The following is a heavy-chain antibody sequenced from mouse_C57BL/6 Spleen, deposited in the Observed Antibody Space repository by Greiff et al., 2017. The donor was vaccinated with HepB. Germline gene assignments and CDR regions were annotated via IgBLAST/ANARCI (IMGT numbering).Heavy chain of an antibody. CDR3: VRHDLSYNYAMDY. CDR2: IRSKSNNYAT. Sequence: EVQVVESGGGLVQPKGSLKLSCAASGFSFNTYAMNWVRQAPGKGLEWVARIRSKSNNYATYYADSVKDRFTISRDDSESMLYLQMNNLKTEDTAMYYCVRHDLSYNYAMDYWGQGTSVTVSS. V-gene: IGHV10-1*01. J-gene: IGHJ4*01. D-gene: IGHD2-10*01. CDR1: GFSFNTYA.